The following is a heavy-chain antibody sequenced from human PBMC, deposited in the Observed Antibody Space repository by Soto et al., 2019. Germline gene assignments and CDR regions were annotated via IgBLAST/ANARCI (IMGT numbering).Heavy chain of an antibody. J-gene: IGHJ6*02. D-gene: IGHD3-16*01. CDR3: ARGLGGSMDD. Sequence: QVQLVQSGAEVKKPGSSVRVSCKASGTIFSSYTISWVRQAPGQGLEWMGRIIPILGETNSAQKFQGRVTLPADKSTNRAYMQLNSVRLEDTAVYYCARGLGGSMDDGGQGTTVTVSS. V-gene: IGHV1-69*08. CDR1: GTIFSSYT. CDR2: IIPILGET.